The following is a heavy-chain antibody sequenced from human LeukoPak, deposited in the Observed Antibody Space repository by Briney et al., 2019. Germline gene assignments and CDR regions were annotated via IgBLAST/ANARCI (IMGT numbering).Heavy chain of an antibody. D-gene: IGHD5-24*01. V-gene: IGHV5-51*01. Sequence: GESLKISCRGSGYSFTSYWIGWVRQMPGKGLEWMGIIYPGDSDTRYSPSFQGQVTISADKSISTAYLQWSSLKASDTAMYYCARPGSRWLQYFDYWGQGTLVTVSS. J-gene: IGHJ4*02. CDR3: ARPGSRWLQYFDY. CDR1: GYSFTSYW. CDR2: IYPGDSDT.